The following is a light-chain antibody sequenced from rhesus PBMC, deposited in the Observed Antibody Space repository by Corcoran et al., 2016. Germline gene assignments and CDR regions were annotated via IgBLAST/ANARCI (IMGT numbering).Light chain of an antibody. J-gene: IGKJ3*01. CDR2: KAS. CDR1: QSISSW. Sequence: DIQMTQSPSSLSASVGDTVTITCRASQSISSWLDWYQPKPGKAPKLLIYKASKLQSGVPSRFSGRGSGTDFTHTISSLQPEDFATYYCLQYSSSPFTVGPGTKLDIK. V-gene: IGKV1-22*01. CDR3: LQYSSSPFT.